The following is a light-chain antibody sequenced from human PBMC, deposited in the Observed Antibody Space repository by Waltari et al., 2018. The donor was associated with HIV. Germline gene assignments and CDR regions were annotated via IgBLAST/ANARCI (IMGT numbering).Light chain of an antibody. CDR3: QHFASTRWT. Sequence: EIVMTQSPGTLSLSPGERATLSCRASQSFSSTYLAWYQQKPGQAPRLLIYGASNRATGIPDRFSGSGSGTDFTLTISRLEPEDFAVYYCQHFASTRWTFGQGTKVEIK. J-gene: IGKJ1*01. CDR1: QSFSSTY. CDR2: GAS. V-gene: IGKV3-20*01.